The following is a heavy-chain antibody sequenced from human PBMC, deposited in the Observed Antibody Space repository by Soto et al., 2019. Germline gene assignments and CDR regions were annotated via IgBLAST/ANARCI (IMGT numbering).Heavy chain of an antibody. CDR3: ATLFRRDGFYYYGMEV. J-gene: IGHJ6*02. CDR2: ISSSSSYI. V-gene: IGHV3-21*01. CDR1: GFTFSSYS. D-gene: IGHD5-12*01. Sequence: EVQLVESGGGLVKPGGSLRLSGAASGFTFSSYSMNWVRKAPGKGLEWVSSISSSSSYIYYADSVKGRFTISRDNAKNSLYLQMNSLRAEDTAVYYCATLFRRDGFYYYGMEVWGQGTTVTVSS.